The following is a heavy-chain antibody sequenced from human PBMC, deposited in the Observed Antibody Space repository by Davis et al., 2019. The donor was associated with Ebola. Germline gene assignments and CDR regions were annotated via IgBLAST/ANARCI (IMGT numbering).Heavy chain of an antibody. V-gene: IGHV3-15*01. Sequence: GESLKISCAASGFTFSNAWMSWVRQAPGKGLEWVGRIKSKTDGGTTDYAAPVKGRFTITRDDSKSTLNLQMNSMKTEDTAVYYCTTLSTVNTMYFDLWGRGTLVTVSS. CDR2: IKSKTDGGTT. J-gene: IGHJ2*01. CDR3: TTLSTVNTMYFDL. D-gene: IGHD4-17*01. CDR1: GFTFSNAW.